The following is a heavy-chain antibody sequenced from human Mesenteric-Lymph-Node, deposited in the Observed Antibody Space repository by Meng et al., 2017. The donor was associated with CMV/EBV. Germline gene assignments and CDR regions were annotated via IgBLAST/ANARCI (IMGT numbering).Heavy chain of an antibody. CDR1: GFPVSSYY. D-gene: IGHD5-18*01. V-gene: IGHV3-15*01. CDR3: ARDKWTQVWEGLDS. Sequence: AGSLRLSCAVSGFPVSSYYMNWVREAPGKGLEWVGRIKSKTDGGTTDYAAPVKGRFTISREDSKNTLYLQSNSLRAADTAVYYCARDKWTQVWEGLDSWGQGMLVTVSS. J-gene: IGHJ4*02. CDR2: IKSKTDGGTT.